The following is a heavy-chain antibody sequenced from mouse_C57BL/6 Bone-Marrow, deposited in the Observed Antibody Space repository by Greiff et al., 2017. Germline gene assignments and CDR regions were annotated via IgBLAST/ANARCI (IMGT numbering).Heavy chain of an antibody. CDR2: IYPYNGVS. Sequence: DVQLQESGPELVKPGASVTISCQASGYSFTGYYMHWVKQSHGNILDWIGYIYPYNGVSSYNQKFKGKATLTVDKSSSTAYMELRSLTSEDSAFYYCARWSFWDYCDYWGQGTTLTVSS. CDR3: ARWSFWDYCDY. CDR1: GYSFTGYY. D-gene: IGHD4-1*01. J-gene: IGHJ2*01. V-gene: IGHV1-31*01.